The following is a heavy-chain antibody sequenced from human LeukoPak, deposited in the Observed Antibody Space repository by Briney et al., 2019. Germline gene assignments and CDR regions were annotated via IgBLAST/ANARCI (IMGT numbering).Heavy chain of an antibody. J-gene: IGHJ5*01. Sequence: GGSLRLSCAASGFTFTTYSMNWVRQAPGKGLEWVSYISSSGNTMFYADSVKGRFTISRDNAKNSLYLQMNGLRDDDTAVYYCARGYCNGGNCYGEFWFDSWGQGTLVTVSS. D-gene: IGHD2-15*01. CDR1: GFTFTTYS. CDR3: ARGYCNGGNCYGEFWFDS. CDR2: ISSSGNTM. V-gene: IGHV3-48*02.